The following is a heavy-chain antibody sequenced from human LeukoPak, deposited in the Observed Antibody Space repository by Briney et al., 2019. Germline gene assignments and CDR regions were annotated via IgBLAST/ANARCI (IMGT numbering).Heavy chain of an antibody. CDR3: ARGQYDSSGYCLDY. Sequence: SETLSLTCTVSGGSISNSYCNWIRQPPAKGLEWIGRIFTTGSSTYNPSLKSRLTMSVDTTKNQFSLKLSSVIAADTAVYYCARGQYDSSGYCLDYWGQGTLVTVSS. CDR1: GGSISNSY. J-gene: IGHJ4*02. D-gene: IGHD3-22*01. V-gene: IGHV4-4*07. CDR2: IFTTGSS.